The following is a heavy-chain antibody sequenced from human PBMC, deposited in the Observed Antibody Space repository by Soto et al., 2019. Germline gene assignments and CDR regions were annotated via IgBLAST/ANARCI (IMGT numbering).Heavy chain of an antibody. D-gene: IGHD6-25*01. CDR1: GFTFNNYA. J-gene: IGHJ4*02. V-gene: IGHV3-23*01. Sequence: GGSLRLSCVVPGFTFNNYAMSWVRQAPGKGLEWVSVISGNGGSTYYADSVKGRFTISRDNSKNTLYLQMSGLRVEDTAVYYWAKDLTKRQRPFDYWGQGTLVTVSS. CDR3: AKDLTKRQRPFDY. CDR2: ISGNGGST.